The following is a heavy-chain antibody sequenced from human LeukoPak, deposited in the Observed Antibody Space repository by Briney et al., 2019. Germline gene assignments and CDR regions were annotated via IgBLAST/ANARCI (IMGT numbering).Heavy chain of an antibody. CDR2: IYYSGST. Sequence: PSETLSFTCTVSGGSISSSSYYWGWIRQPPGKGLEWIGSIYYSGSTYYNPSLKSRVTISVDTSKNQFSLKLSSVTAADTAVYYCARQEVGATGEILFDYWGQGTLVTVSS. D-gene: IGHD1-26*01. J-gene: IGHJ4*02. CDR3: ARQEVGATGEILFDY. CDR1: GGSISSSSYY. V-gene: IGHV4-39*01.